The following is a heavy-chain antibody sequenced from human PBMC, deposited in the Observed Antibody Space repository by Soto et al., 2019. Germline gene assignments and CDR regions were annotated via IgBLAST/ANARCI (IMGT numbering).Heavy chain of an antibody. CDR2: ISSGSKTI. J-gene: IGHJ6*02. CDR1: GFTFSGYS. D-gene: IGHD5-18*01. CDR3: AKWDTHGIIPPTVGGNYYYYDMDV. V-gene: IGHV3-48*01. Sequence: PGGSLRLSCAASGFTFSGYSVNWVRQAPGKGLEWASYISSGSKTIYYADSVKGRFTVSRDNSKNTLYLQMHSLRAEDTAIFFCAKWDTHGIIPPTVGGNYYYYDMDVWGQGTRVTVSS.